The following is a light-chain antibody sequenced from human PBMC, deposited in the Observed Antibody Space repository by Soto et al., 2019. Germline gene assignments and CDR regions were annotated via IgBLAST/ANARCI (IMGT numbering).Light chain of an antibody. J-gene: IGKJ4*01. CDR3: QYRRKWPP. V-gene: IGKV3-11*01. CDR1: QNVSGY. Sequence: EIVLTQAPATLSLSPGERATLSSMASQNVSGYLAWYQQKPGQAPRLLIYDTSNRPTGIPARFTVSGSGTDYTLTISSLAPEDYAVYYRQYRRKWPPVGGGTKVEI. CDR2: DTS.